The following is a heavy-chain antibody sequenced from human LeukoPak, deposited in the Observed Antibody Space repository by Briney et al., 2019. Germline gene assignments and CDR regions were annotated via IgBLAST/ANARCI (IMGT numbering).Heavy chain of an antibody. CDR3: ARSLEGLFDI. CDR1: GYTFTSYG. CDR2: INPNSGGT. J-gene: IGHJ3*02. V-gene: IGHV1-2*02. D-gene: IGHD3/OR15-3a*01. Sequence: ASVKVSCKASGYTFTSYGISWVRQAPGQGLEWMGWINPNSGGTNYAQKFQGRVTMTRDTSISTAYMELSRLRSDDTAVYYCARSLEGLFDIWGQGTMVTVSS.